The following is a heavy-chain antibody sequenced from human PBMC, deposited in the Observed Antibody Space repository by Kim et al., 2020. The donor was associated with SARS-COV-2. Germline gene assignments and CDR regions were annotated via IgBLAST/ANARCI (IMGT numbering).Heavy chain of an antibody. J-gene: IGHJ6*02. CDR3: VKDPASYGLGNYGMDV. V-gene: IGHV3-64D*09. CDR1: GFTFSNYG. D-gene: IGHD4-17*01. Sequence: GGSLRLSCSASGFTFSNYGMHWVRQAPGKGLEYVSGINGNAFSTYYTGSVKGRFTISRDNSKNTLYLQMSSLRTEDTAVYYCVKDPASYGLGNYGMDVWGQGSTVIVSS. CDR2: INGNAFST.